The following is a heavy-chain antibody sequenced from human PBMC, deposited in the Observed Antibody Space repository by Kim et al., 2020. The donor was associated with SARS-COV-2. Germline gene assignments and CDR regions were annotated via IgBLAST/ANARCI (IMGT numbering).Heavy chain of an antibody. D-gene: IGHD3-22*01. CDR3: AKHLRGGNYADYFDY. Sequence: DSVKGRFTISRDNSKNALYLQMNSLRAEDTGVYYCAKHLRGGNYADYFDYWGQGTLVTVSS. V-gene: IGHV3-33*06. J-gene: IGHJ4*02.